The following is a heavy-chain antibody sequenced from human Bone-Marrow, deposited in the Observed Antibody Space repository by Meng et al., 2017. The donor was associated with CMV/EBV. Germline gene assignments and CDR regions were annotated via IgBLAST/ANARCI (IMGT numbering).Heavy chain of an antibody. D-gene: IGHD3-16*01. CDR1: GGSFSGYY. CDR3: AILPGGGWFDP. V-gene: IGHV4-34*01. J-gene: IGHJ5*02. CDR2: INHSGST. Sequence: SETLSLTCAVYGGSFSGYYWSWIRQPPGKGLEWIGEINHSGSTNYNPSLKSRATMSIDTSKNQLSLKVTSVTAADTAVYYCAILPGGGWFDPWGQGPLVTVSS.